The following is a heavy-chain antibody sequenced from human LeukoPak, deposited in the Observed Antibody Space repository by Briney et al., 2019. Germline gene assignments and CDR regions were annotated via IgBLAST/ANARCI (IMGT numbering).Heavy chain of an antibody. CDR2: XXXXXVST. D-gene: IGHD2-15*01. V-gene: IGHV3-64*01. CDR3: ARGDYCSGDSCYRGYYGMDV. Sequence: GGSLRLSCGASGFTFSSYXXXXXXXAPGKXXEXXXGXXXXXVSTFYANSVKGRFTXSRDNSKNTLYLQMGSLRAEDMAVYYCARGDYCSGDSCYRGYYGMDVWGQGTTVTVSS. CDR1: GFTFSSYX. J-gene: IGHJ6*02.